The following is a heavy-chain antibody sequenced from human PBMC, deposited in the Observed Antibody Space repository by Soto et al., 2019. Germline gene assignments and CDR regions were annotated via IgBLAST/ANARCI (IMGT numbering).Heavy chain of an antibody. J-gene: IGHJ5*02. V-gene: IGHV1-18*01. CDR2: ISAYNGNT. Sequence: QVQLVQSGAEVKKPGSSVKVSCKASGGTFSSYAISWVRQAPGQGLEWMGGISAYNGNTNYAQKLQGRVTMTTDTSTNTAYMELRSLRSDDTAVYYCARAAGSGSYYGFDPWGQGTLVTVSS. D-gene: IGHD1-26*01. CDR1: GGTFSSYA. CDR3: ARAAGSGSYYGFDP.